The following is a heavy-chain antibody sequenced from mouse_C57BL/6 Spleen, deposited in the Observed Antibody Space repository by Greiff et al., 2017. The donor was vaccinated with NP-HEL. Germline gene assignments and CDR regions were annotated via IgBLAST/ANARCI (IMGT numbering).Heavy chain of an antibody. D-gene: IGHD2-1*01. V-gene: IGHV5-17*01. CDR2: ISSGSSTI. CDR3: ARGEGNYLYYAMDY. J-gene: IGHJ4*01. CDR1: GFTFSDYG. Sequence: EVKLVESGGGLVKPGGSLKLSCAASGFTFSDYGMHWVRQAPEKGLEWVAYISSGSSTIYYADTVKGRFTISRDNAKNTLFLQMTSLRSEDTAMYYCARGEGNYLYYAMDYWGQGTSVTVSS.